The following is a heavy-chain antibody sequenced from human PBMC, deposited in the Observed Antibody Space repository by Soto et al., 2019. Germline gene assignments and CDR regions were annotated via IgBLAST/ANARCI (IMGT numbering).Heavy chain of an antibody. D-gene: IGHD3-16*01. Sequence: EVQLLESGGGLVQPGGSLRLSCAASGFTFSSSAMNWVRQAPGKGLEWVSTVSGSGAKTDYADSVTGRFTISRDNSKNTLYMQMNSLGAEDTAVYYCARSTVFTFGGIDYWGQGTLVTVSS. CDR2: VSGSGAKT. J-gene: IGHJ4*02. CDR3: ARSTVFTFGGIDY. CDR1: GFTFSSSA. V-gene: IGHV3-23*01.